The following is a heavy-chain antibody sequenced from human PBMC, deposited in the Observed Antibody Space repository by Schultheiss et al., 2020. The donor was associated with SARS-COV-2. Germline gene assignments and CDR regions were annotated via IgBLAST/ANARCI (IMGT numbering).Heavy chain of an antibody. CDR2: ISAYNGNT. J-gene: IGHJ6*03. D-gene: IGHD3-3*01. CDR3: ARGPEGFLEWLPNYYYYMDV. CDR1: GYTFTSYG. V-gene: IGHV1-18*01. Sequence: ASVKVSCKASGYTFTSYGISWVRQAPGQGLEWMGWISAYNGNTNYAQKLQGRVTMTTDTSTSTAYMELSSLRSEDTAVYYCARGPEGFLEWLPNYYYYMDVWGKGTTVTVSS.